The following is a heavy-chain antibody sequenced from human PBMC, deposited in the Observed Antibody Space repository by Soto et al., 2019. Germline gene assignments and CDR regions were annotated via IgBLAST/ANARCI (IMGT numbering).Heavy chain of an antibody. CDR3: ATEDYSSNWSFDY. J-gene: IGHJ4*02. D-gene: IGHD6-13*01. V-gene: IGHV1-24*01. CDR2: FDPEDGET. Sequence: ASVKVSCKVSGYSLTELSMHWVRQAPGKGLEWMGGFDPEDGETIYARKFQGRVTMTEDTSTETAYMELRSLRSEDTAVYYCATEDYSSNWSFDYWGQGTLVTVSS. CDR1: GYSLTELS.